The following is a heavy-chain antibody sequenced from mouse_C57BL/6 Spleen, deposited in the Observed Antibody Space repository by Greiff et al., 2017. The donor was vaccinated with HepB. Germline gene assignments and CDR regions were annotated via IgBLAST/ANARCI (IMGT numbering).Heavy chain of an antibody. J-gene: IGHJ2*01. D-gene: IGHD2-3*01. CDR3: ARRIYDGYYDY. Sequence: QVQLQQPGAELVKPGASVKLSCKASGYTFTSYWMHWVKQRPGQGLEWIGMIHPNSGSTNYNEKFKSKATLTVDKSSSTAYMQLSSLTSEDSALYYCARRIYDGYYDYWGQGTTLTVSS. CDR2: IHPNSGST. CDR1: GYTFTSYW. V-gene: IGHV1-64*01.